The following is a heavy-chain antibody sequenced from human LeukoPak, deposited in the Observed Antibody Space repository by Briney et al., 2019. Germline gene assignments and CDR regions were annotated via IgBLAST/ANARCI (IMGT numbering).Heavy chain of an antibody. CDR3: VRWGTTVTMNIPAFDI. CDR2: INIDGSTT. V-gene: IGHV3-74*01. J-gene: IGHJ3*02. D-gene: IGHD4-17*01. Sequence: PGGSLRLSCAASGFMFSSYWMHWVRQLPGKGLVWASRINIDGSTTTYADSVKGRFTISRDNAKNTLYLQMNSLRAEDTAVYYCVRWGTTVTMNIPAFDIWGQGTVVTVSS. CDR1: GFMFSSYW.